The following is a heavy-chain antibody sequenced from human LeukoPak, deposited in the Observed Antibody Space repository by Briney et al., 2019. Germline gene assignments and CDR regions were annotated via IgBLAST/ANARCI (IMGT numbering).Heavy chain of an antibody. V-gene: IGHV4-39*01. J-gene: IGHJ4*02. CDR2: ISYSGT. D-gene: IGHD1-26*01. CDR3: ARRTSNPVGAIDY. Sequence: GRGLEWVGSISYSGTYYNPSLKRGLTICVDTSKNHFSLNLTSVTAADTAVYYCARRTSNPVGAIDYWGQGTLVTVSS.